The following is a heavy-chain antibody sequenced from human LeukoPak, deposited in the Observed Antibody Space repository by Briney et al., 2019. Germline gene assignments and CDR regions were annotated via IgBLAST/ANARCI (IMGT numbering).Heavy chain of an antibody. D-gene: IGHD2-15*01. Sequence: SETLSLTCTVSGGSISSGGYYWSWIRQHPGKGLEWIGYIYYSGSTYYNPSLKSRVTISVDTSKNQFSLKLSSVTAADTAVYYCAAAYCSGGSCYGRSYSDYWGQGTLVTVSS. CDR2: IYYSGST. V-gene: IGHV4-31*03. CDR1: GGSISSGGYY. CDR3: AAAYCSGGSCYGRSYSDY. J-gene: IGHJ4*02.